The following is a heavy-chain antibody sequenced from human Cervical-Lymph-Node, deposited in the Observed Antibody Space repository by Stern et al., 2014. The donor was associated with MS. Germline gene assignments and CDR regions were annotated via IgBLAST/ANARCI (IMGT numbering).Heavy chain of an antibody. J-gene: IGHJ4*02. D-gene: IGHD1-20*01. CDR1: GFSFSTYW. Sequence: VQLVQSGAEVKKPGQSLQISCTGSGFSFSTYWIAWVRQMPGKGLEWMGIIHPGDSDTRYSPSFKGQVTMSVDKSTSTAYLQWNSLKASDTAMYYCARDRSRNWNYLAYWGQGTLVTVS. V-gene: IGHV5-51*03. CDR2: IHPGDSDT. CDR3: ARDRSRNWNYLAY.